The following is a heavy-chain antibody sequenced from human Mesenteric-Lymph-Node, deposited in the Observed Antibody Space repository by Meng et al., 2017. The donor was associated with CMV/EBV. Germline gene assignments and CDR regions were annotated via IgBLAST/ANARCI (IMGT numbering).Heavy chain of an antibody. CDR2: IQYDGSGK. Sequence: GESLKISCAASGFTFTSYSMNWVRQAPGKGLEWVAFIQYDGSGKYYADSVKGRFTISRDNSKNTLSLQMNSLGAEDTAVYYCARTRELWNGGNYFEYWGQGTLVTVSS. V-gene: IGHV3-30*02. D-gene: IGHD3-10*01. CDR3: ARTRELWNGGNYFEY. J-gene: IGHJ4*02. CDR1: GFTFTSYS.